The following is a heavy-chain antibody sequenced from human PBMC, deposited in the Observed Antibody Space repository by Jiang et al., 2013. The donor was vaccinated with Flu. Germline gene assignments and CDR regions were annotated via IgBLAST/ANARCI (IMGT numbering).Heavy chain of an antibody. V-gene: IGHV2-5*02. CDR1: GFSLNTLGVG. CDR3: ARIKLSGTSFDY. Sequence: KPTQTLTLTCTFSGFSLNTLGVGVGWIRQPPGKALEWLALIYWGDDKRYSPSLETRLTISKDPSKNXVVLTMTNVDPVDTATYYCARIKLSGTSFDYWGQGTLVTVSS. D-gene: IGHD1-7*01. J-gene: IGHJ4*02. CDR2: IYWGDDK.